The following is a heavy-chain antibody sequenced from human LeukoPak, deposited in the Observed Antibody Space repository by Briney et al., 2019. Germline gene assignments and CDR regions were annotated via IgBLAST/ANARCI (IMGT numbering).Heavy chain of an antibody. D-gene: IGHD7-27*01. V-gene: IGHV3-66*01. CDR3: ATDDRDEGSWGRDLGY. J-gene: IGHJ4*02. Sequence: GGSLRLSCAASGFTVSSNYMSWVRQAPGKGLEWVSVIYSGGSTYYADSVRGRFTISRDNSKNTLYLQMNSLRAEDTAVYYCATDDRDEGSWGRDLGYWGQGTLVTVSS. CDR2: IYSGGST. CDR1: GFTVSSNY.